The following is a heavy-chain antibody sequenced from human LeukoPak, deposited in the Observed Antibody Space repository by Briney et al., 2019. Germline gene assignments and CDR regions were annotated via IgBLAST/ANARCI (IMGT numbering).Heavy chain of an antibody. J-gene: IGHJ2*01. Sequence: GGSLRLSCAASGFTFSSYGMHWVRQAPGKGLEWVAVISYDGSNKYYADSVKGRFTISRDNSKNTLYLQMNSLRAEDTAVYYCAKESGGRADYWGRCTLVTVSS. V-gene: IGHV3-30*18. CDR2: ISYDGSNK. D-gene: IGHD3-16*01. CDR1: GFTFSSYG. CDR3: AKESGGRADY.